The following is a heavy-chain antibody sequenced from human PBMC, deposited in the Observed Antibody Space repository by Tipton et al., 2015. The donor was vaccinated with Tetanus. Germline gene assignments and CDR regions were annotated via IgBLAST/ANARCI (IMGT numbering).Heavy chain of an antibody. Sequence: SLRLSCAASGFTFSSYDMHWVRQATGKGLEWVSAIGTAGDTYYPGSVKGRFTISRQNANNSLYLQMNSLRAGDTAVYYCARGKPRTTACMKVWGQGTTVTVS. J-gene: IGHJ6*02. CDR2: IGTAGDT. V-gene: IGHV3-13*01. CDR3: ARGKPRTTACMKV. D-gene: IGHD1-1*01. CDR1: GFTFSSYD.